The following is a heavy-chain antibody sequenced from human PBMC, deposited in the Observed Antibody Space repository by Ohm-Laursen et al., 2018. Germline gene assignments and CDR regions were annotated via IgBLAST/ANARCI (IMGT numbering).Heavy chain of an antibody. Sequence: GSLRLSCAASGYVMSWVRQAPGKGLEWLSIISGSGAGTYYADSVKGRFTMSRDNSKKTVYLQMNSLRAEDTAVYYCAKDLARTPIVVVIDGFDYWGRGTLVTVSS. D-gene: IGHD3-22*01. CDR2: ISGSGAGT. CDR3: AKDLARTPIVVVIDGFDY. CDR1: GYV. V-gene: IGHV3-23*01. J-gene: IGHJ4*02.